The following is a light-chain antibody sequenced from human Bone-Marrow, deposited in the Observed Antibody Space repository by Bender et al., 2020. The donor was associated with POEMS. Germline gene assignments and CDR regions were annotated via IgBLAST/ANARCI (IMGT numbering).Light chain of an antibody. J-gene: IGLJ3*02. CDR3: VAWDASLNGWV. CDR1: SSDVGGYSL. CDR2: EVS. Sequence: QSALTQPASVSGSPGQSITISCTGTSSDVGGYSLVSWYQQHPGKAPKLIIYEVSKRPSGVPDRFSGSRSGNTASLTVSGLQSDDEAIYFCVAWDASLNGWVFGGGTKLTVL. V-gene: IGLV2-14*02.